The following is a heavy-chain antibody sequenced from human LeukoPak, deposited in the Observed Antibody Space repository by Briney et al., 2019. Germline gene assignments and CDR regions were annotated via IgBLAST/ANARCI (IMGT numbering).Heavy chain of an antibody. V-gene: IGHV4-39*01. D-gene: IGHD6-19*01. J-gene: IGHJ4*02. CDR3: ATQVAGGPLDY. Sequence: PSETLSLTCAVSGGSISSTTNYWAWIRQPPGKGLEWIGSIYYTGRTQYIPSLKSRVTISLDTSKNQFSLSLSSVTAADTAVYYCATQVAGGPLDYWGQGTLVTVSS. CDR1: GGSISSTTNY. CDR2: IYYTGRT.